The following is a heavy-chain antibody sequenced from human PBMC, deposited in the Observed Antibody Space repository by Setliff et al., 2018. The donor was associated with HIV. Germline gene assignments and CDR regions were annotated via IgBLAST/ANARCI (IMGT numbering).Heavy chain of an antibody. V-gene: IGHV1-18*01. J-gene: IGHJ4*02. D-gene: IGHD4-17*01. CDR3: ARINDYGGNEGYFDY. CDR1: GYTFTKFD. Sequence: ASVKVSCKASGYTFTKFDINWVRQAPGQGLEWMGWISAYNGNTNYAQKLQGRVTMTTDTSTSTAYMELRSLRSDDTAVYYCARINDYGGNEGYFDYWGQGTLVTVSS. CDR2: ISAYNGNT.